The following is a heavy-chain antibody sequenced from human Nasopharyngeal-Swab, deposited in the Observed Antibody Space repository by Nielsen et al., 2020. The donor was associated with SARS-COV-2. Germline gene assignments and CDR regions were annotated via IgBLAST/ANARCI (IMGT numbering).Heavy chain of an antibody. V-gene: IGHV1-69*04. CDR3: ARWGRTDGGNPRYFDY. CDR2: IIPILGIA. J-gene: IGHJ4*02. CDR1: GGTFSSYA. Sequence: SVKVSCKAPGGTFSSYAISWVRQAPGQGLEWMGRIIPILGIANYAQKFQGRVTITADKSTSTAYMELSSLRSEDTAVYYCARWGRTDGGNPRYFDYWGQGTLVTVSS. D-gene: IGHD4-23*01.